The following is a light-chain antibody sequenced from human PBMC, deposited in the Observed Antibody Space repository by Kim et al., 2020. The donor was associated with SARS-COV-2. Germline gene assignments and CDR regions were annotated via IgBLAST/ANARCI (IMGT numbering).Light chain of an antibody. J-gene: IGKJ2*01. CDR1: QSVRSNY. CDR3: HQYGSTPYT. Sequence: EIVFTQSPGTLSLSPGERATLSCRASQSVRSNYLAWVQQKPGQAPRLLINGASSRATGIPDRFSGSGSGTDFSLTISRLEPEDFAVYYCHQYGSTPYTFGQGTKLEI. V-gene: IGKV3-20*01. CDR2: GAS.